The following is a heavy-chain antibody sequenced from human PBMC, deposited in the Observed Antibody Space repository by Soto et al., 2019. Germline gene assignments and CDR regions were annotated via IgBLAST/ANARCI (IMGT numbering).Heavy chain of an antibody. CDR1: GFTFSNGW. CDR3: TTNSVTNFYYYGMEV. CDR2: SKTNIDGGRI. J-gene: IGHJ6*02. Sequence: PWDSLRLSCEGSGFTFSNGWMTWVRQAPGKGLDWVGRSKTNIDGGRIDYAAPVKGRFTISRDDSKNTLYLQMNSLKTEDTAVYYCTTNSVTNFYYYGMEVWGLGTTATVSS. V-gene: IGHV3-15*01.